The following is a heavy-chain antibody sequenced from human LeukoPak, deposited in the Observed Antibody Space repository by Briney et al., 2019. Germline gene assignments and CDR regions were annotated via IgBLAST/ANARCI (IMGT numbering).Heavy chain of an antibody. V-gene: IGHV3-15*01. CDR1: GFTVSSNY. CDR2: IKSKTDGGTT. J-gene: IGHJ4*02. CDR3: TTDHGYSYGYYFDY. Sequence: GGSLRLSCAASGFTVSSNYMSWVRQAPGKGLEWVGRIKSKTDGGTTDYAAPVKGRFTISRDDSKNTLYLQMNSLKTEDTAVYYCTTDHGYSYGYYFDYWGQGTLVTVSS. D-gene: IGHD5-18*01.